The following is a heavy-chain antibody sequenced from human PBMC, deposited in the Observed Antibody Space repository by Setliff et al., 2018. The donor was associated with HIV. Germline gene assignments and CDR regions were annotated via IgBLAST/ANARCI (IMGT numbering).Heavy chain of an antibody. CDR2: IYFSGSA. CDR3: ARGRVFCNGDSCYHLDS. V-gene: IGHV4-31*01. CDR1: GDSITNNNFF. Sequence: PSETLSLTCTASGDSITNNNFFWTWVRQDPGKGLEWIGYIYFSGSATYNPSLKSPVSISVDTSKNQFYLKLSSVTAADTAVYYCARGRVFCNGDSCYHLDSWGQGILVTVSS. J-gene: IGHJ4*02. D-gene: IGHD2-15*01.